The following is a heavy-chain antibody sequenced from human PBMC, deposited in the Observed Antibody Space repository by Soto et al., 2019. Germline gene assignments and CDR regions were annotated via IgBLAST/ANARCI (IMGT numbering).Heavy chain of an antibody. CDR3: ARRAYYYGSDYYFDY. Sequence: QVLLQESGPGLVRPSQTLSLTCTVSGGSISSSGYYWSWIRQQPGKGLEWIGGIHYTGSTYYNPSLKSRLTISVDTSKNQFSLKLSSVTAADTAVFYCARRAYYYGSDYYFDYWGQGTLVTVSS. D-gene: IGHD3-10*01. CDR1: GGSISSSGYY. J-gene: IGHJ4*02. CDR2: IHYTGST. V-gene: IGHV4-31*03.